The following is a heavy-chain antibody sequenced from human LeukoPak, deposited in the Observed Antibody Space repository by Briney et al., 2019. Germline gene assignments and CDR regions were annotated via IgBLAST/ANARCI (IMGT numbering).Heavy chain of an antibody. V-gene: IGHV4-61*02. CDR3: ARGLQPTYYYGSGSYDNVESFDY. CDR2: IYTSGST. D-gene: IGHD3-10*01. CDR1: GGSISSGSYY. J-gene: IGHJ4*02. Sequence: SETLSLTCTVSGGSISSGSYYWSWIRQPAGKGLEWNGRIYTSGSTNYNPALKSRVTISVDTTKNQFSLKLSSVTAADTAVYYCARGLQPTYYYGSGSYDNVESFDYWGQGTLVTVSS.